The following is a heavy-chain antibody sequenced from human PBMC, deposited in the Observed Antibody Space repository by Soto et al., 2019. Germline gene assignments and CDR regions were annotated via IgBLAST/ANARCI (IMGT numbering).Heavy chain of an antibody. V-gene: IGHV2-5*02. CDR2: IYWDDDK. D-gene: IGHD2-15*01. Sequence: QITLKESGPTLVKPTQTLTLTCTFSGFSLSTSGVGVGWIRQPPGKALEWLALIYWDDDKRYSPSLKSRLTITKHTSKNQVVLTMTNMDPVDTATYYCAHRGGYCSGGSCYSRGFDYWGQGTLVTVSS. CDR1: GFSLSTSGVG. J-gene: IGHJ4*02. CDR3: AHRGGYCSGGSCYSRGFDY.